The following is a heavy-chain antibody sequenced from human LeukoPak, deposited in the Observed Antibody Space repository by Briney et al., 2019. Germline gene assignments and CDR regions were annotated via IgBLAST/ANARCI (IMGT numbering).Heavy chain of an antibody. V-gene: IGHV1-8*02. CDR3: AREVATVSHYGMDV. CDR2: MNPNSGNT. CDR1: GYTFTSYG. Sequence: ASVKVSCKASGYTFTSYGISWVRQATGQGLEWMGWMNPNSGNTGYAQKFQGRVTMTRNTSISTAYMELSSLRSEDTAVYYCAREVATVSHYGMDVWGQGTTVTVSS. D-gene: IGHD5-24*01. J-gene: IGHJ6*02.